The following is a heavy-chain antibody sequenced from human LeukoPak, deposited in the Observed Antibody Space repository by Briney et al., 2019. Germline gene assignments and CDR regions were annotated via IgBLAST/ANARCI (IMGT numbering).Heavy chain of an antibody. D-gene: IGHD4-17*01. CDR2: MVPILGIA. V-gene: IGHV1-69*04. CDR3: ARDAPLVGDYGDYAPFGY. J-gene: IGHJ4*02. CDR1: VDSFSSCA. Sequence: SVKFACKASVDSFSSCASSCVGHAPGRGLGWRVTMVPILGIANYAQKFQGRVTITADKSTSTAYMELSSLRSEDTAVYYCARDAPLVGDYGDYAPFGYWGQGTLVTVSS.